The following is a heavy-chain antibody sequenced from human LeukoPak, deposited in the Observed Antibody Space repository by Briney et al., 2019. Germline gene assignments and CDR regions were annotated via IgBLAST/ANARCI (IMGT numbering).Heavy chain of an antibody. CDR2: IYDTGST. CDR3: ARDKDDYVWGTYRW. Sequence: SETLSLTCAVSGYSISSGYYWGWVRQAPGKGLEWIGSIYDTGSTDYNPSLKSRLTISVDMSKNQFSLNLRSVTAADTAVYYCARDKDDYVWGTYRWWGQGMLVTVSS. J-gene: IGHJ4*02. CDR1: GYSISSGYY. V-gene: IGHV4-38-2*01. D-gene: IGHD3-16*02.